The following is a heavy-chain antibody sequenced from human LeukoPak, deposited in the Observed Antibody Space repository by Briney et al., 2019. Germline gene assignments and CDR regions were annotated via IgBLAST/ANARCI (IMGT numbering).Heavy chain of an antibody. CDR1: GGSFSGYY. J-gene: IGHJ6*02. V-gene: IGHV4-34*01. CDR2: INHSGST. Sequence: SETLSLTCAVYGGSFSGYYWSWIRQPPGKGLEWIGEINHSGSTNYNPSLKSRVTISVDTSKNQFSLKLSSVTAADTAVYYCARNLAKEQWLGTRNYYYYGMDVWGQGTTVTVSS. D-gene: IGHD6-19*01. CDR3: ARNLAKEQWLGTRNYYYYGMDV.